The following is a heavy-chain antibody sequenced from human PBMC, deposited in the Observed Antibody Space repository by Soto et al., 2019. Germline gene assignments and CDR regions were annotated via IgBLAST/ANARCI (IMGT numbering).Heavy chain of an antibody. D-gene: IGHD3-3*01. CDR3: ARSREELRFLEWLPNYWYFDL. CDR1: GGYFSGYY. CDR2: INHSGST. J-gene: IGHJ2*01. Sequence: SETLSLTCAVYGGYFSGYYLSWIRQPPGKGLEWIGEINHSGSTNYNPSLKSRVTISVDTSKNQFSLKLSSVTAADTAVYYCARSREELRFLEWLPNYWYFDLWGRGTLVTV. V-gene: IGHV4-34*01.